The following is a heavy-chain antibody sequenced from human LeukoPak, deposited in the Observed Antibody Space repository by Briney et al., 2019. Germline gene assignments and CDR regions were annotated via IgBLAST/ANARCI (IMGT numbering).Heavy chain of an antibody. V-gene: IGHV4-59*08. CDR2: IYYSGST. Sequence: SETLSLTCTVSGGSISSYYWSWIRQPPWKGLEWIGYIYYSGSTNYNPSLKSRVTISVDTSKNQFSLKLSSVTAADTAVYYCATYSGSYPNWFDPWGQGTLVTVSS. CDR3: ATYSGSYPNWFDP. J-gene: IGHJ5*02. D-gene: IGHD1-26*01. CDR1: GGSISSYY.